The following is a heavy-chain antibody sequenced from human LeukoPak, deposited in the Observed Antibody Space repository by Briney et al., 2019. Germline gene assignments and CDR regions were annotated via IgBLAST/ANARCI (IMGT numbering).Heavy chain of an antibody. Sequence: SETLSLTCTVSDDSKSTAYWSWIRQSPGKGLEWIAYMHYSGNTKYNSSLKSRATISLDTSKNQFSLKLSSVTAADTAVYYRGRLIRQGHYAMEVWGQGTMVTVSS. J-gene: IGHJ6*02. CDR1: DDSKSTAY. V-gene: IGHV4-59*01. CDR2: MHYSGNT. CDR3: GRLIRQGHYAMEV.